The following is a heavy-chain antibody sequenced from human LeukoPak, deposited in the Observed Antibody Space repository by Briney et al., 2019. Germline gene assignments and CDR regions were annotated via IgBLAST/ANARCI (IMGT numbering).Heavy chain of an antibody. V-gene: IGHV1-69*05. CDR3: ASVDTAMATDALDI. D-gene: IGHD5-18*01. Sequence: SVKVSCKASGGTFSSYAISWVRQAPGQGLEWMGGIISIFGTANYAQKFQGRVTITTDESTSTAYMELSSLRSEDTAVYYCASVDTAMATDALDIWGQGTMVTVSS. CDR2: IISIFGTA. J-gene: IGHJ3*02. CDR1: GGTFSSYA.